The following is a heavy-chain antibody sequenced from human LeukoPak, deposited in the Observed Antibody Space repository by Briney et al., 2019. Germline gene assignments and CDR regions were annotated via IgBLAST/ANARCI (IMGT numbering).Heavy chain of an antibody. D-gene: IGHD3-22*01. CDR3: ARDCYDSSGYYRSFDY. Sequence: GASVKVSCKASGGMFKTHAINWVRQAPGQGLEWMGWINPNSGGTNYAQKFQGRVTMTRDTSISTAYMELSRLRSDDTAVYYCARDCYDSSGYYRSFDYWGQGTLVTVSS. J-gene: IGHJ4*02. CDR2: INPNSGGT. V-gene: IGHV1-2*02. CDR1: GGMFKTHA.